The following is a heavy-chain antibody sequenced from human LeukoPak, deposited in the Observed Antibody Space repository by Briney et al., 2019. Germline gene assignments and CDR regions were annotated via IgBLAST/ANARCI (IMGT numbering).Heavy chain of an antibody. D-gene: IGHD3-3*01. Sequence: GASVKVSCKASGYTFTGYYMHWVRQAPGQGLEWMGWINPNSGGTNYAQKFQGRVTMTRDTSISTAYMELSSLRSDDTAVYYCARDGATIFGVVINWFDPWGQGTLVTVSS. CDR1: GYTFTGYY. V-gene: IGHV1-2*02. CDR2: INPNSGGT. CDR3: ARDGATIFGVVINWFDP. J-gene: IGHJ5*02.